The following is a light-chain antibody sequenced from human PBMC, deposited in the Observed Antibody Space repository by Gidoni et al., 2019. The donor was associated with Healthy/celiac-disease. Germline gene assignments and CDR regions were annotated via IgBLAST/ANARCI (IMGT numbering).Light chain of an antibody. J-gene: IGKJ5*01. Sequence: DIQMTQSPSSLSASVGDRVTITCQASQDISNYFNWYQQKPGKAPKLLIYDASNLETGVPSRFSGSGSGTDFTFTISSLQAEEIATYYCQQYDNRPITFGQGTRLEIK. V-gene: IGKV1-33*01. CDR1: QDISNY. CDR3: QQYDNRPIT. CDR2: DAS.